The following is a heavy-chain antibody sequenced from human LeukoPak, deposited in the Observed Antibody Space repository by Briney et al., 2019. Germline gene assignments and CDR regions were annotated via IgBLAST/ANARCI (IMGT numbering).Heavy chain of an antibody. J-gene: IGHJ6*03. V-gene: IGHV4-4*07. CDR1: GGSISSYY. CDR2: IYTSGST. CDR3: AREYCSSTSCYRNYYYYYMDV. Sequence: PSETLSLTCTVSGGSISSYYWSWIRQPAGKGLEWIGRIYTSGSTNYNPSLKSRVTMSVDTSKNQFSLKLSSVTAADTAVYYCAREYCSSTSCYRNYYYYYMDVWGKGTTVTVSS. D-gene: IGHD2-2*01.